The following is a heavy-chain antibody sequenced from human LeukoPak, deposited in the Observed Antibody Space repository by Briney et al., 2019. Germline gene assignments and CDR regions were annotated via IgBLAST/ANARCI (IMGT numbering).Heavy chain of an antibody. CDR3: ARLQWELPDY. J-gene: IGHJ4*02. D-gene: IGHD1-26*01. Sequence: GESLKISCKGSGYSFTNSYIGWVRQMPGKGLEWMGIIYPGDSDTRYSPSFQGQVTISADKSISTAYVQWSSLKAPDTAIYYCARLQWELPDYWGQGTLVTVSS. CDR2: IYPGDSDT. CDR1: GYSFTNSY. V-gene: IGHV5-51*01.